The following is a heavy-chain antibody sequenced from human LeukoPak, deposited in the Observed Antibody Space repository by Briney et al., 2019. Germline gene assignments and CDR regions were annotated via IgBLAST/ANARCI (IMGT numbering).Heavy chain of an antibody. CDR2: IIPIFGTA. CDR1: GGTFSSYA. D-gene: IGHD3-22*01. V-gene: IGHV1-69*05. CDR3: ARGLDDSSGYYGRDFDY. J-gene: IGHJ4*02. Sequence: SVKVSCKASGGTFSSYAISWVRQAPGQGLEWMGGIIPIFGTANYAQKFQGRVTITTDESTSTAYMELSSLRSEDTAVYYCARGLDDSSGYYGRDFDYWGQGTLVTVSS.